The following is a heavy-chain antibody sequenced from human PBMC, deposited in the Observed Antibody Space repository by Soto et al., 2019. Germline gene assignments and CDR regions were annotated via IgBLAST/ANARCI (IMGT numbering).Heavy chain of an antibody. J-gene: IGHJ6*03. Sequence: ASVKVSCKTSGYTFTSYGISWVRQAPGQGLEWMGWISAYNGNTNYAQKLQGRVTMTTDTSTSTAYMELRSLRSDDTAVYYCARDLYYGSGSYLLSYYYYYMDVWGKGTTVTVSS. CDR2: ISAYNGNT. CDR1: GYTFTSYG. CDR3: ARDLYYGSGSYLLSYYYYYMDV. D-gene: IGHD3-10*01. V-gene: IGHV1-18*01.